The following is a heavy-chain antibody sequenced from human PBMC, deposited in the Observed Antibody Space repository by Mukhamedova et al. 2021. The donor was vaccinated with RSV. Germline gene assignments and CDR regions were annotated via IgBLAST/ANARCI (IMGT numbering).Heavy chain of an antibody. CDR2: ISGSGRST. CDR3: RLAPTVTTIGTFGDDY. V-gene: IGHV3-23*01. CDR1: FSSYA. J-gene: IGHJ4*01. Sequence: FSSYAMSWVRQAPGKGLEWASSISGSGRSTYYADSVKGRFTISRDSSKNMLFLQMNSLRAEDTAVYYCRLAPTVTTIGTFGDDY. D-gene: IGHD4-11*01.